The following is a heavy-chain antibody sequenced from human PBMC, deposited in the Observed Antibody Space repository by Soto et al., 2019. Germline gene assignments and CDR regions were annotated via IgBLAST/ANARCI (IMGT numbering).Heavy chain of an antibody. CDR2: ISGSGGST. Sequence: GGSLRLSCAASGFTFSSYAMSWVRQAPGEGLEWVSAISGSGGSTYYADSVKGRFTISRDNSKNTLYLQMNSLRAEDTAVYYCAKAREQWLVSGMDVWGQGTTVTVSS. V-gene: IGHV3-23*01. D-gene: IGHD6-19*01. CDR3: AKAREQWLVSGMDV. J-gene: IGHJ6*02. CDR1: GFTFSSYA.